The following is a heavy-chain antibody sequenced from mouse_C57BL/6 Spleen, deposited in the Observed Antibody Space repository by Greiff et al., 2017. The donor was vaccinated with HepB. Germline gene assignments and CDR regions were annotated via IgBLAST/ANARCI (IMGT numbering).Heavy chain of an antibody. CDR3: ARSLYGSSSAWFAY. D-gene: IGHD1-1*01. CDR2: INPGSGGT. Sequence: QVQLQQSGAELVRPGTSVKVSCKASGYAFTNYLIEWVKQRPGQGLEWIGVINPGSGGTNYNEKFKGKATLTADKSSSTAYMQLSSLTSEDSAVYFCARSLYGSSSAWFAYWGQGTLVTVSA. V-gene: IGHV1-54*01. CDR1: GYAFTNYL. J-gene: IGHJ3*01.